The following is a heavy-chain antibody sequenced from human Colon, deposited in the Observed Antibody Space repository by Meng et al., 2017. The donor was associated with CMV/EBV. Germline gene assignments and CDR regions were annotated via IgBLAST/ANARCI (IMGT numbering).Heavy chain of an antibody. CDR1: GFTFSTYA. CDR2: ITGTGATT. CDR3: ASVLSAAGLDN. J-gene: IGHJ4*02. D-gene: IGHD6-6*01. V-gene: IGHV3-23*01. Sequence: GESLKISCAASGFTFSTYALSWVRRAPGKGPEWVSRITGTGATTYYADSVKGRFTISRDNSRNTLYLQMNSLRAEDTAMYYCASVLSAAGLDNWGQGTLVTVSS.